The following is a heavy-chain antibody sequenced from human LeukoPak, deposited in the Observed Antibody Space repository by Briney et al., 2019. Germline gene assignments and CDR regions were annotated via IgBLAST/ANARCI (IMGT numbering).Heavy chain of an antibody. Sequence: ASVKVSCKASGYTFTSYDINWVRQATGQGLEWMGWMNPNSGNTGYAQKFQGRVTMTRNTSISTAYMELSSLRSEDTAVYYCARCGYGNYYYYYMDVWGKRTTVTVSS. V-gene: IGHV1-8*01. CDR1: GYTFTSYD. J-gene: IGHJ6*03. D-gene: IGHD3-22*01. CDR2: MNPNSGNT. CDR3: ARCGYGNYYYYYMDV.